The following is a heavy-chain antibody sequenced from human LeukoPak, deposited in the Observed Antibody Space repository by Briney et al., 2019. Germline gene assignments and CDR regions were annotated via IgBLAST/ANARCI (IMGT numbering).Heavy chain of an antibody. CDR1: GGTFSSYA. CDR3: ARVPLGGEYYFDY. V-gene: IGHV1-69*05. CDR2: IIPIFGTA. Sequence: SVKVSCKASGGTFSSYAISWVRQAPGQGLEWMGRIIPIFGTANYAQKFQGRVTITTDESTSTAYMELSSLRSEDAAVYYCARVPLGGEYYFDYWGQGTLVTVSS. J-gene: IGHJ4*02. D-gene: IGHD3-16*01.